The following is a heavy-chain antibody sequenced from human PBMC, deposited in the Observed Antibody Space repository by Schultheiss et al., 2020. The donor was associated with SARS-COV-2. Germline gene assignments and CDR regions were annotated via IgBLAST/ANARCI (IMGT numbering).Heavy chain of an antibody. CDR1: GFSVSSHW. Sequence: GGSLRLSCSASGFSVSSHWMHWVRRAPGKGLEWVSRISSSGGSTYYADSVKGRFTISRDNSKNTLYLQMNSLRAEDTAVFYCAKHLDTGGYYYFDYWGQGTLVTVSS. V-gene: IGHV3-23*01. CDR3: AKHLDTGGYYYFDY. D-gene: IGHD3-22*01. CDR2: ISSSGGST. J-gene: IGHJ4*02.